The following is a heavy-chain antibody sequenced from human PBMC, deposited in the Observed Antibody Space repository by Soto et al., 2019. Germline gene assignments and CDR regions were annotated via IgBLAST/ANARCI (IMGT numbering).Heavy chain of an antibody. CDR2: LYYSGST. D-gene: IGHD5-18*01. CDR1: GGSISSSSYY. Sequence: NPSETLSLTCTVSGGSISSSSYYWGWIRQPPGKGLEWIGSLYYSGSTYYNPSLKSRVTISVDTSKNQFSLKLSSVTAADTAVYYCARHSGYNYGHNDYWGQGTLVTVSS. J-gene: IGHJ4*02. CDR3: ARHSGYNYGHNDY. V-gene: IGHV4-39*01.